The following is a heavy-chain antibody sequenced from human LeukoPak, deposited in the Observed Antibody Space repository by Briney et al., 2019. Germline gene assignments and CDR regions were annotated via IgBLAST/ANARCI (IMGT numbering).Heavy chain of an antibody. V-gene: IGHV3-48*04. CDR2: ISTSSSII. CDR3: ARAGLGYCSSTSCYGGYNWFDP. J-gene: IGHJ5*02. CDR1: GFTFSTYS. Sequence: PGGSLRLSCAASGFTFSTYSMTWVRQAPGKGLEWVSYISTSSSIIYYADSVKGRFTISRDNAKNSLYLQMNSLRAEDTAVYYCARAGLGYCSSTSCYGGYNWFDPWGQGTLVTVSS. D-gene: IGHD2-2*01.